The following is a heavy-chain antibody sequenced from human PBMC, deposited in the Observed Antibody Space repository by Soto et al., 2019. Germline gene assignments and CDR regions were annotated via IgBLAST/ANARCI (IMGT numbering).Heavy chain of an antibody. CDR3: AKDLQSGLQWLVPLVYYFDY. Sequence: GGSLRLSCAASGFTFSSYGMHWVRQAPGKGLEWVAVISYDGSNKYYADSVKGRFTISRDNSKNTLYLQMNSLRAEDTAVYYCAKDLQSGLQWLVPLVYYFDYWGQGTLVTVSS. D-gene: IGHD6-19*01. CDR1: GFTFSSYG. V-gene: IGHV3-30*18. CDR2: ISYDGSNK. J-gene: IGHJ4*02.